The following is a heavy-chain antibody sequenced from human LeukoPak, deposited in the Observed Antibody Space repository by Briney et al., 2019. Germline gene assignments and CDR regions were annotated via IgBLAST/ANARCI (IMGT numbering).Heavy chain of an antibody. D-gene: IGHD2-2*03. CDR1: GYTFNGYY. Sequence: GASVKVSCKASGYTFNGYYMHWVRQAPGQGLEWMGRINPNSGGTNYAQKFQGRVTMTRDTSISTAYMELSRLRSDDTAVYYCASLDIVVVPADMGVLWFGPWGQGTLVTVSS. CDR3: ASLDIVVVPADMGVLWFGP. CDR2: INPNSGGT. V-gene: IGHV1-2*06. J-gene: IGHJ5*02.